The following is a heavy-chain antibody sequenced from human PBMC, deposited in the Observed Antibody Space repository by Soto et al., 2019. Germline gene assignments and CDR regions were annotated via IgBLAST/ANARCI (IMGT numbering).Heavy chain of an antibody. Sequence: QVQLVQSGAEVKKPGASVKVSCKASGYTFTSYGISWVRQAPGQGLEWMGWISAYNGNTNYAQKLQGRVTMTTDTSTSTAYMELRSLRSDDTAVYYCAVGHLRSYSSSPNLPYPFDPWGQGTLVTVSS. J-gene: IGHJ5*02. D-gene: IGHD6-6*01. CDR3: AVGHLRSYSSSPNLPYPFDP. CDR1: GYTFTSYG. CDR2: ISAYNGNT. V-gene: IGHV1-18*01.